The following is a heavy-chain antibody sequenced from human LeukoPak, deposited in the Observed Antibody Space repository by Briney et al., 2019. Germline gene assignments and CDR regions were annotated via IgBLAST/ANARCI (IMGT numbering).Heavy chain of an antibody. Sequence: GGSLRLSCAASGFTFSNAWMSWVRQAPGKGPEWVGRIKSKTDGGTTDYAAPVKGRFTISRDDSKNTLYLQMNSLKTEDTAVYYCTTECGDFWSGYYYYYYYMDVWGKGTTVTVSS. CDR2: IKSKTDGGTT. CDR1: GFTFSNAW. CDR3: TTECGDFWSGYYYYYYYMDV. V-gene: IGHV3-15*01. J-gene: IGHJ6*03. D-gene: IGHD3-3*01.